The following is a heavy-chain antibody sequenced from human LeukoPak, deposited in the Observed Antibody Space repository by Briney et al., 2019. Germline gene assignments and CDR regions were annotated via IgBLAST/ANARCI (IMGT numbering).Heavy chain of an antibody. CDR2: INTSGNT. V-gene: IGHV4-4*07. CDR1: GGSISNYY. D-gene: IGHD4-17*01. CDR3: AREKDYGDSRGLDP. Sequence: SETLSLTCTVSGGSISNYYWSWIRQPAGKGLEWVGRINTSGNTNYNPSLKSRVTMSVDTTKTQVSLKLSSVTAADTAVYYCAREKDYGDSRGLDPWGQGTLVTVS. J-gene: IGHJ5*02.